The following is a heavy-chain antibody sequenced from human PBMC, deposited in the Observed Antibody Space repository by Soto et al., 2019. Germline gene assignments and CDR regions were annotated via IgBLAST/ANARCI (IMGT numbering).Heavy chain of an antibody. Sequence: EVKLLESGGGLVQPGESLRLSCAASGFRFWTYSMSWVRQAPGKGLEWVSGISGDGSATSYADSLKGRFTVSRDNSKDTLFFQMNTLIVEDTAVYYCAKTRLYDNNDYHRDGFDVWGPGTAVTVS. V-gene: IGHV3-23*01. CDR2: ISGDGSAT. CDR1: GFRFWTYS. CDR3: AKTRLYDNNDYHRDGFDV. D-gene: IGHD5-12*01. J-gene: IGHJ3*01.